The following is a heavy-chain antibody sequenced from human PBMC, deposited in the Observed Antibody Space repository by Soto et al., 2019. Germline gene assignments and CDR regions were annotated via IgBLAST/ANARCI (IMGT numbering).Heavy chain of an antibody. D-gene: IGHD3-10*01. CDR3: AKELVRFGTDYYGLDV. J-gene: IGHJ6*02. CDR1: GFTFVDYT. CDR2: ISWDGGTT. Sequence: GGSLRLSCAASGFTFVDYTMHWVRQAPGKGLEWVSLISWDGGTTYYADSVKGRITISRDNSKKSLYLEMNSLTTEDTALYYCAKELVRFGTDYYGLDVWGQGTKVTVYS. V-gene: IGHV3-43*01.